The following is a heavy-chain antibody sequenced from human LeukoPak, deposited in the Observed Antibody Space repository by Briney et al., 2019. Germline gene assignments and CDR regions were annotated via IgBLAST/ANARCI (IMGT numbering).Heavy chain of an antibody. J-gene: IGHJ5*02. D-gene: IGHD3-10*01. CDR3: ARHPRWPRYGSGNNWFDT. CDR2: IYYSGTT. Sequence: SETLSLTCTVSGVSIADYYWSWIRQPPGKGLEWIAYIYYSGTTIYNPSLKSRVTISIDTPIQQFSLSLTSVTAADTALYFCARHPRWPRYGSGNNWFDTWGQGTLVTVSS. V-gene: IGHV4-59*08. CDR1: GVSIADYY.